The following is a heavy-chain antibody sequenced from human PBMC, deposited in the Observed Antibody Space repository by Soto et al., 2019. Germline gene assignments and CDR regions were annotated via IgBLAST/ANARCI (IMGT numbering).Heavy chain of an antibody. V-gene: IGHV3-48*01. CDR3: ARHLERIAQIGWFNP. Sequence: EVQLVESGRGLVQPGGSLRLSCAASGFTFSSYSMNWVRQAPGKGLEWVSYISSSSSTIYYADSVKGRFTISRDNAKNSLYLQMNSLRAEDTAVYYCARHLERIAQIGWFNPWGQVILATVSS. CDR1: GFTFSSYS. CDR2: ISSSSSTI. D-gene: IGHD6-13*01. J-gene: IGHJ5*02.